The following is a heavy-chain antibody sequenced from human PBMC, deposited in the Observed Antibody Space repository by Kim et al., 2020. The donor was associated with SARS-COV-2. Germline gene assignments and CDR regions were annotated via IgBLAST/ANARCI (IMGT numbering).Heavy chain of an antibody. J-gene: IGHJ5*02. Sequence: ASVKVSCKASGYTFTSYAMNWVRQAPGQGLEWMGWINTNTGNPTYAQGFTGRFVFSLDTSVSTAYLQISSLKAEDTAVYYCARDSGRYSNWGLNWFDPWGQGTLVTVSS. CDR3: ARDSGRYSNWGLNWFDP. D-gene: IGHD4-4*01. V-gene: IGHV7-4-1*02. CDR2: INTNTGNP. CDR1: GYTFTSYA.